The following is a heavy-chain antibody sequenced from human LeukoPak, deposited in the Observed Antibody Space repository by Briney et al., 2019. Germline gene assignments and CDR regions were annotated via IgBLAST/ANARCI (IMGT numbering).Heavy chain of an antibody. V-gene: IGHV3-23*01. CDR3: VKESTSSGNYYAPDY. CDR2: ISGSGATT. CDR1: GFSFRTYA. Sequence: GGSLRLSCAASGFSFRTYAMTWVRQAPGKGLEWVSSISGSGATTYNADPLKGRFTISRDNSENTLYLQMNSLRAEDTAVYYCVKESTSSGNYYAPDYWGQGTLVTVS. D-gene: IGHD3-22*01. J-gene: IGHJ4*02.